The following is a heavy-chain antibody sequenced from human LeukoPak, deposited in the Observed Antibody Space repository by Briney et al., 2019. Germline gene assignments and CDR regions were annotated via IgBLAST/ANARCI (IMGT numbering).Heavy chain of an antibody. Sequence: ASVKVSCKASGYTFTSYGISWVRQAPGQGLEWMGWISAYNGNTNYAQKLQGRVTMTTDTSTSTAYMEVRSLRSDDTAVYYCARLAARGGVFGSWGQGTLVTVSS. CDR2: ISAYNGNT. CDR3: ARLAARGGVFGS. V-gene: IGHV1-18*01. D-gene: IGHD6-6*01. CDR1: GYTFTSYG. J-gene: IGHJ5*02.